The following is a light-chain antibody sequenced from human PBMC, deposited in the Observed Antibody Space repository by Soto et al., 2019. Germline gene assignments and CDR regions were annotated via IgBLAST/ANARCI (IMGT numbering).Light chain of an antibody. CDR1: SSNIGAGYD. Sequence: QSVLTQPPSVSGAPGQRVTISCTGSSSNIGAGYDVHWYQQLPGTAPKLLIYGNSNRPSGVPDRFSGSKSGTSASLAITGLQAEDEADYYFQSYDSSLSGYGFGTGTK. CDR2: GNS. CDR3: QSYDSSLSGYG. J-gene: IGLJ1*01. V-gene: IGLV1-40*01.